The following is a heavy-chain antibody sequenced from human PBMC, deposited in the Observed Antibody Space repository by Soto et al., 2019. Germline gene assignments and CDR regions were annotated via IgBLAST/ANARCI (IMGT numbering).Heavy chain of an antibody. V-gene: IGHV3-9*01. Sequence: EVQLVESGGGLVQPGRSLRLSCAASGFTFDDYAMHWVRQAPGKGLEWVSGISWNSGSRGYADSVMGRFTISRDNAKNSLSLQMNSLRPEDTALSYCTKARGLTGAKFDSWGQGTLVIVSS. CDR3: TKARGLTGAKFDS. D-gene: IGHD3-10*01. CDR2: ISWNSGSR. J-gene: IGHJ4*02. CDR1: GFTFDDYA.